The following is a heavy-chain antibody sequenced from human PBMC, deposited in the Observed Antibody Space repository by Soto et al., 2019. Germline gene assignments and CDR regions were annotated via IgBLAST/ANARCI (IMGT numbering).Heavy chain of an antibody. CDR2: ISGSGGST. D-gene: IGHD1-7*01. Sequence: GGALRLSCAASGFTFSSYAMSWVRQAPGKGLEWVSAISGSGGSTYYADSVKGRFTISRDNSKNTLYLQMNSLRAEDTAVYYCASGITGTTYYVSLYYYMDVWGKGTTVTVSS. J-gene: IGHJ6*03. CDR1: GFTFSSYA. CDR3: ASGITGTTYYVSLYYYMDV. V-gene: IGHV3-23*01.